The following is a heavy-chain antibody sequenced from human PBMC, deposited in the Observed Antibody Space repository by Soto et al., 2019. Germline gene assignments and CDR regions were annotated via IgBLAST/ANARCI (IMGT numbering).Heavy chain of an antibody. CDR2: IIPISGTA. V-gene: IGHV1-69*01. Sequence: QVQLVQSGAEVKKPGSSVKVSCKASGGTFSSYAISWVRQAPGQGLEWRGGIIPISGTANYAKKVQGRVTITADESTSTAYMELSSLRSEDTAVYYCARSQGSSTSLEIYYYYYYGMDVWGQGTTVTVSS. D-gene: IGHD2-2*01. CDR3: ARSQGSSTSLEIYYYYYYGMDV. CDR1: GGTFSSYA. J-gene: IGHJ6*02.